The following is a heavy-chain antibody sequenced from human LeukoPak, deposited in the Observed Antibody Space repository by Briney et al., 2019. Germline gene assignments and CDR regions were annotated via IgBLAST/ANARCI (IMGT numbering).Heavy chain of an antibody. V-gene: IGHV1-69*04. CDR2: IIPILGIA. J-gene: IGHJ3*02. D-gene: IGHD6-19*01. Sequence: RASVKVSCKASGGTFSSYAISWVRQAPGQGLEWMGRIIPILGIANYAQKFQGRVTITADKSTSTAYMELSSLRSEDTAVYYYASRRRGIAVAGGDVFDIWGQGKMVTVSS. CDR3: ASRRRGIAVAGGDVFDI. CDR1: GGTFSSYA.